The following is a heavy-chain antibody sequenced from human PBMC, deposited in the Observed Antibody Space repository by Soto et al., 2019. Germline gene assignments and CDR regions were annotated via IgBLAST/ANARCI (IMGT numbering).Heavy chain of an antibody. CDR1: GFSVNTHV. CDR2: LWYDGSRE. V-gene: IGHV3-33*01. J-gene: IGHJ4*02. D-gene: IGHD2-2*02. CDR3: ARVPRFDTWYFDY. Sequence: QVQLVESGGGVVQPGRSLRLSCAASGFSVNTHVIHWIRQAPGKGLEWVAVLWYDGSREYYADSVKGRFTISRDNSKNMMYLQMDNLIVEDTAVYYCARVPRFDTWYFDYWGQGTLATVSS.